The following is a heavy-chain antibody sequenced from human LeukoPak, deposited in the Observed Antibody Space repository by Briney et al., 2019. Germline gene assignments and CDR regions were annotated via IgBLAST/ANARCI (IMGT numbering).Heavy chain of an antibody. CDR3: ARDHYGDYAHVPSDY. V-gene: IGHV4-34*01. Sequence: SETLSLTCTVSGGSISSYYWSWIRQPPGKGLEWIGEINHSGSTNYNPSLKSRVTISVDTSKNQFSLKLSSVTAADTAVYYCARDHYGDYAHVPSDYWGQGTLVTVSS. J-gene: IGHJ4*02. CDR2: INHSGST. D-gene: IGHD4-17*01. CDR1: GGSISSYY.